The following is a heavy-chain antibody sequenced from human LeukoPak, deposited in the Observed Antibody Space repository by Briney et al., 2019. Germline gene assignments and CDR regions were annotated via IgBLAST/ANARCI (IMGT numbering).Heavy chain of an antibody. Sequence: GGSLRLSCSASGFTVSSNYMSWVRQAPGKGLEWVSVIYRGDSTYYADSVKGRFTISRDNSKNTLYLQMNSLRAEDTAVYYCGRFDAFDIWGQGTMVTVSS. V-gene: IGHV3-53*01. CDR1: GFTVSSNY. J-gene: IGHJ3*02. CDR2: IYRGDST. CDR3: GRFDAFDI.